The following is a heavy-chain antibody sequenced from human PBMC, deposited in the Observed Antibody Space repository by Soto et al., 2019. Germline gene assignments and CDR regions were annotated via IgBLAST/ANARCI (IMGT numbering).Heavy chain of an antibody. V-gene: IGHV3-23*01. D-gene: IGHD6-13*01. CDR2: ISGSGGAT. J-gene: IGHJ4*02. Sequence: GGSLRLSCAASGFTFSGYGMNWVRQAPGKGLEWVSAISGSGGATYYADSVKGRFTISRDNSKNTLYLQMNSLRAEDTAVYYCAKENEEQQLGTFDYWGQGTLVTVSS. CDR1: GFTFSGYG. CDR3: AKENEEQQLGTFDY.